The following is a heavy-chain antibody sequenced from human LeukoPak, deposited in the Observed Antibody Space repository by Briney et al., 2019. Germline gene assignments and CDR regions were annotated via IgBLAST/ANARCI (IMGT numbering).Heavy chain of an antibody. V-gene: IGHV4-34*01. CDR2: INQSGST. J-gene: IGHJ4*02. Sequence: SETLSLTCAVSGGSFSVHYWSWIRQPPGKGLEWIGEINQSGSTTYNPSLKSRVTLSVDTSKNQFSLTLSSVTAADTAVYYCATSYIGGFGKPDYWGQGTLVTVSS. CDR3: ATSYIGGFGKPDY. D-gene: IGHD3-16*01. CDR1: GGSFSVHY.